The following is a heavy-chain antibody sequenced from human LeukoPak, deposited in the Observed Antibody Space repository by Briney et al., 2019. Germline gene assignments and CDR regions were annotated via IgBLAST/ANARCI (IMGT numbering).Heavy chain of an antibody. V-gene: IGHV1-46*01. CDR3: AREEQWHKEAFDI. J-gene: IGHJ3*02. D-gene: IGHD6-19*01. CDR1: GYTFTSYG. Sequence: ASVKVSCKASGYTFTSYGISWVRQAPGQGLEWMGIINPRDVSTTYAQKFQGRVTMTRDTSTSTVYMELSSLRSEDTAVYYCAREEQWHKEAFDIWGQGTMVTVSS. CDR2: INPRDVST.